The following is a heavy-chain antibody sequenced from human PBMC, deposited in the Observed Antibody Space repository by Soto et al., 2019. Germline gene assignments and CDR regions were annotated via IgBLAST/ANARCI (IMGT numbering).Heavy chain of an antibody. D-gene: IGHD2-21*02. CDR3: ARQLAYCGGDCYTEPIDY. J-gene: IGHJ4*02. CDR1: GYTFTKYY. Sequence: ASVKVSCKASGYTFTKYYVLWVRQAPGQGLEWVGRINPNTGGTNYAQKFQDRVTMTRDTSITTAYMELSRLRSDDTAVYYCARQLAYCGGDCYTEPIDYWGQGTQVTVST. V-gene: IGHV1-2*06. CDR2: INPNTGGT.